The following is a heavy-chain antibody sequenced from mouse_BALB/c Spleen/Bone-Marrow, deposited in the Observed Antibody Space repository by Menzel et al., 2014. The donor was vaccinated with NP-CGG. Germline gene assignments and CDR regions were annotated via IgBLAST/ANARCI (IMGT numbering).Heavy chain of an antibody. CDR3: ARGDY. Sequence: EVKLVESGGGLVQPGGSRKLSCAASGFTFSRFGMHWVRQAPGKGLEWVAYISSGSSSIYYSDTVRGRFTISRDNPMDTLFLQRTSLRSEDTAMYYCARGDYWGQGTILTVSS. J-gene: IGHJ2*01. CDR2: ISSGSSSI. V-gene: IGHV5-17*02. CDR1: GFTFSRFG.